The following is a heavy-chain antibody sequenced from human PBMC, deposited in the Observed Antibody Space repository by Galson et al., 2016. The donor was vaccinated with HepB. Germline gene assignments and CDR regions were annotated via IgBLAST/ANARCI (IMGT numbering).Heavy chain of an antibody. J-gene: IGHJ3*02. CDR2: ISGDGTNK. Sequence: SLRLSCAASGFSFGSYAMHWVRQTPAKGLEWVAVISGDGTNKYYADSVKGRFTISRDNSKSTLYLQMSSLRADDTAVYSCAKKGYSSGKFDAFDIWGQGTVVTVPS. V-gene: IGHV3-30*18. CDR1: GFSFGSYA. CDR3: AKKGYSSGKFDAFDI. D-gene: IGHD6-19*01.